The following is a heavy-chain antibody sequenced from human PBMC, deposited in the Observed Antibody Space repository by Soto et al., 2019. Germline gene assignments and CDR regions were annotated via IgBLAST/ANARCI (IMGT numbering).Heavy chain of an antibody. CDR2: TYYRSKWYN. Sequence: SQTLSLTCAISGDSVSSNSAAWNWIRQSPSRGLEWLGRTYYRSKWYNDYAVSVKSRITINPDTSKNQFSLQLNSVTPEDTAVYYCARDWWFYYDSSGYYPRDWFDPWGQGTLVTVSS. CDR3: ARDWWFYYDSSGYYPRDWFDP. D-gene: IGHD3-22*01. J-gene: IGHJ5*02. CDR1: GDSVSSNSAA. V-gene: IGHV6-1*01.